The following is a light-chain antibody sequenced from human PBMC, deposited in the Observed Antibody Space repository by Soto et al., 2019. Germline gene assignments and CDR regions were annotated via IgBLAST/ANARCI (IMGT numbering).Light chain of an antibody. V-gene: IGLV1-51*02. CDR2: ENY. CDR3: GTWDSRLSAVV. CDR1: SSNIGNNF. J-gene: IGLJ2*01. Sequence: QSALTQAPSVSAAPGQRVTISCSGSSSNIGNNFVSWYQHLPGTAPKLLIYENYKRPSGIPDRFSGSKSGTSATLGITGLQTGDEADYYCGTWDSRLSAVVFGGGTKLTVL.